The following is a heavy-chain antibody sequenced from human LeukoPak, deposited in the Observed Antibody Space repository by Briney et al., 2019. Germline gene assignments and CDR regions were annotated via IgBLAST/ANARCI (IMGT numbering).Heavy chain of an antibody. V-gene: IGHV3-48*04. J-gene: IGHJ4*02. D-gene: IGHD4-23*01. CDR2: ISSSGRAI. CDR1: GFIFTDYS. CDR3: ARCPRWAHFDY. Sequence: PGGSLRLSCAASGFIFTDYSMNWVRQAPGKGLEWVSHISSSGRAIYYADSVKGRFTGSRDNAKNSLYLQMNSLRAEDTAVYYRARCPRWAHFDYWGQGTLVTVSS.